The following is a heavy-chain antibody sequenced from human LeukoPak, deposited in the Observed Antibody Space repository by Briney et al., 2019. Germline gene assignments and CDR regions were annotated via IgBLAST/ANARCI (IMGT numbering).Heavy chain of an antibody. Sequence: QPGGSLRLSCAASGFTVSSNYMSWVRQAPGKGLEWASIIYSGGSTYYADSVKGRFTVSRDNSKNTLYFQMNSLRAEDTAVYYCARGPVDILTGYYNFWFDPWGQGTLVTVSS. D-gene: IGHD3-9*01. CDR1: GFTVSSNY. CDR3: ARGPVDILTGYYNFWFDP. J-gene: IGHJ5*02. V-gene: IGHV3-53*01. CDR2: IYSGGST.